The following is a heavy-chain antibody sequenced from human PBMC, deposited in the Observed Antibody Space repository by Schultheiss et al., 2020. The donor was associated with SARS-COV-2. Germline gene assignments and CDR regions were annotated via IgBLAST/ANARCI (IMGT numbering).Heavy chain of an antibody. D-gene: IGHD3-10*01. J-gene: IGHJ4*02. CDR1: GYTFTSYD. CDR3: AVYYYGSGGGYYFDY. Sequence: SVKVSCKASGYTFTSYDINWVRQAPGQGLEWMGGIIPIFGTAIYAQKFQGRVTMTEDTSTDTAYMELSSLRSEDTAVYYCAVYYYGSGGGYYFDYWGQGTLVTVSS. V-gene: IGHV1-69*06. CDR2: IIPIFGTA.